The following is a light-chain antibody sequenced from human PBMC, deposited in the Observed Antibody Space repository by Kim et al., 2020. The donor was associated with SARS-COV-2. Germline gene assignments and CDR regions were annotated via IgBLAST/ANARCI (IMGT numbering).Light chain of an antibody. CDR1: QSSSSSS. J-gene: IGKJ4*01. CDR3: QQYGSSPLT. CDR2: GAS. V-gene: IGKV3-20*01. Sequence: SPGEQATLSCRASQSSSSSSLAWYQQKTGQAPRLLIYGASSRATGIPDRFSGSGSGTDFTLTISRLEPEDFAVYYCQQYGSSPLTFGGGTKVDIK.